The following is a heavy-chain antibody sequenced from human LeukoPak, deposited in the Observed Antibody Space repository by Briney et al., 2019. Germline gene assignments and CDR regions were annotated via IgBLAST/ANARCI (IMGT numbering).Heavy chain of an antibody. CDR1: EFTFSDSY. CDR2: ISTSSGYT. V-gene: IGHV3-11*06. CDR3: AYESSGYHQRSDAFDI. D-gene: IGHD3-22*01. J-gene: IGHJ3*02. Sequence: GGSLRLSCTASEFTFSDSYMNWIRQAPGKGPEWISLISTSSGYTDYADSVKGRFTISRDNAKNSLYLQMDSLRVEDTAMYYCAYESSGYHQRSDAFDIWGRGTVVIVSS.